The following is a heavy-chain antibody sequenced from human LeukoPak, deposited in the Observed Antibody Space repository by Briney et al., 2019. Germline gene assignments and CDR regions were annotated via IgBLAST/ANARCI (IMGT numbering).Heavy chain of an antibody. D-gene: IGHD2-2*01. CDR2: INHSGST. Sequence: SETLSLTCAVYGGSFSGYYWSWIRQPPGKGLEWIGEINHSGSTNYNPSLKSRVTISVDTSKNQFSLKLSSVTAADTAVYYCAGTTTLGYCSSTSCYVYYYYGMDVWGQGTTVTVSS. J-gene: IGHJ6*02. CDR1: GGSFSGYY. CDR3: AGTTTLGYCSSTSCYVYYYYGMDV. V-gene: IGHV4-34*01.